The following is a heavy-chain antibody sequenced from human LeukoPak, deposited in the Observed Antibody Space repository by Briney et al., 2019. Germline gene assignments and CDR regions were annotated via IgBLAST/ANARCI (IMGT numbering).Heavy chain of an antibody. V-gene: IGHV1-24*01. CDR1: GYTLTELS. Sequence: ASVKVSCKVSGYTLTELSMHWVRQAPGKGLEWMGGFDPEDGETIYAQKFQGRVTMTEDTSTDTAYMELSSLRSEDTAVYYCATAPLRYFDWLPAXDXXGQGXLVTV. D-gene: IGHD3-9*01. CDR2: FDPEDGET. J-gene: IGHJ4*02. CDR3: ATAPLRYFDWLPAXDX.